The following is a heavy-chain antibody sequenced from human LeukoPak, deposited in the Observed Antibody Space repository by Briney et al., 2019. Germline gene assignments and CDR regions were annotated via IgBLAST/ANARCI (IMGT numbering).Heavy chain of an antibody. CDR3: ARGCGGNCYLNDY. Sequence: GGSLRLSCAASRFTFSSYSMNWVRQAPGKGLEWVSSVSPTSNYIYYADSVKGRFTVSRDNAKNSLFLQMNSLRAEDTAMYYCARGCGGNCYLNDYWGQGTLVTVSS. J-gene: IGHJ4*02. CDR2: VSPTSNYI. D-gene: IGHD2-15*01. CDR1: RFTFSSYS. V-gene: IGHV3-21*01.